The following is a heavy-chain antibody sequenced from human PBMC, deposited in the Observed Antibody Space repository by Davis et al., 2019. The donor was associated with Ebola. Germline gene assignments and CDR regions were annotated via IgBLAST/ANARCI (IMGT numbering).Heavy chain of an antibody. CDR3: ARANGDFWYYFDY. Sequence: MPSETLSLTCTVSGGSISSGGYYWSWTRQHPGNGLEWIGYIHYSGSTYYHTSLKSRVTISVDTSKNQFSLKLTSVTAADTAVYYCARANGDFWYYFDYWGQGSLVTVSS. CDR2: IHYSGST. CDR1: GGSISSGGYY. V-gene: IGHV4-31*03. D-gene: IGHD3-3*01. J-gene: IGHJ4*02.